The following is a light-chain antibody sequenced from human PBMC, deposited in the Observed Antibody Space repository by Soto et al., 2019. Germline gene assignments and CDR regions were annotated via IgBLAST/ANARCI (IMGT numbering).Light chain of an antibody. V-gene: IGKV3-15*01. CDR1: QSVSSN. Sequence: EIVITPSPAPLSVSPGERDTLSCRASQSVSSNLAWYQQKPGQAPRLLIYGASTRATGIPARFSGSGSGTEFTLTISSLQSEDFAVYYCQQYNNWPVTFGQGTKV. J-gene: IGKJ1*01. CDR2: GAS. CDR3: QQYNNWPVT.